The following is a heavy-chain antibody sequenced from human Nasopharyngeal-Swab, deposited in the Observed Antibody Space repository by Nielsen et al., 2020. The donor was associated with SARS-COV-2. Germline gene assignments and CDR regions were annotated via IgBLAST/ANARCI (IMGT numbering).Heavy chain of an antibody. V-gene: IGHV4-34*01. CDR2: INHSGST. CDR3: ARGGYYCSSTSCYYYSGYYYGMDV. D-gene: IGHD2-2*01. CDR1: GGSFSGYY. J-gene: IGHJ6*02. Sequence: SETLSLTCAVYGGSFSGYYWSWIRQPPGKGLDWIEEINHSGSTKYNPSLKSRVNISVDTSKNQFSLKVSSVTAADTAVYYCARGGYYCSSTSCYYYSGYYYGMDVWGQGTTVTVSS.